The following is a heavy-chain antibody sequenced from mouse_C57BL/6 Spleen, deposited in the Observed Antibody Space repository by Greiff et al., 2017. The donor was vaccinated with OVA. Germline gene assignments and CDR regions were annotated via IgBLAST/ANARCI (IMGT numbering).Heavy chain of an antibody. CDR3: ARGEEGLYYFDY. J-gene: IGHJ2*01. V-gene: IGHV1-55*01. Sequence: QVQLQQPGAELVKPGASVKMSCKASGYTFTSYWITWVKQRPGQGLEWIGDIYPGSGSTNYNEKFKSKATLTVDTSSSTAYMQLSSLTSEDSAVYYCARGEEGLYYFDYWGQGTTLTVSS. CDR1: GYTFTSYW. CDR2: IYPGSGST.